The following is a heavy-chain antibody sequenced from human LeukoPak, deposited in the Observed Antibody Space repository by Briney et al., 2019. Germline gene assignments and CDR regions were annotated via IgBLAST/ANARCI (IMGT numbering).Heavy chain of an antibody. V-gene: IGHV1-18*01. CDR3: ARGSGSYFADLTGFDY. CDR2: ISTYNGNT. J-gene: IGHJ4*02. Sequence: GASVTVSRKASGYTFSSNGISWVRQALGQGPGRMGWISTYNGNTNYARKLQDRVTMTTDTSTSTAYMALRSLRSDHTAVYDCARGSGSYFADLTGFDYWGQGTLVTVSS. CDR1: GYTFSSNG. D-gene: IGHD3-10*01.